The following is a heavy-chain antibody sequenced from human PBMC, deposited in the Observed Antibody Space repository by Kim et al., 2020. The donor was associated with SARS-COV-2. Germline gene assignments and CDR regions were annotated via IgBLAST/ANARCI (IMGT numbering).Heavy chain of an antibody. D-gene: IGHD2-15*01. V-gene: IGHV1-69*13. J-gene: IGHJ4*02. CDR2: IIPIFGTA. CDR1: GGTFSSYA. CDR3: ASNLGREYCSGGSCYSNY. Sequence: SVKVSCKASGGTFSSYAISWVRQAPGQGLEWMGGIIPIFGTANYAQKFQGRVTITADESTSTAYMELSSLRSEDTAVYYCASNLGREYCSGGSCYSNYWGQGTLVTVSS.